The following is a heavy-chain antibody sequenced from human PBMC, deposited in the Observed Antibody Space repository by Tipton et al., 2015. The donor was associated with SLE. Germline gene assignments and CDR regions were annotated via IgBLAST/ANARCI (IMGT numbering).Heavy chain of an antibody. CDR1: GFTINYYS. V-gene: IGHV3-21*03. CDR3: ARDARGWSEDY. Sequence: SLRLSCAASGFTINYYSMNWVRQAPGKGLEWVSSISRAGTYMYYADSVKGRFTISRDNTKNSLYLQMNSLRAEDTAVYYCARDARGWSEDYWGLGTLVTVSS. J-gene: IGHJ4*02. CDR2: ISRAGTYM. D-gene: IGHD6-19*01.